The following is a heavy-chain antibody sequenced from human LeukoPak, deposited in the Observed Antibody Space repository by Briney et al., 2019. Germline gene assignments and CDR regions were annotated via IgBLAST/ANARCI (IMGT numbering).Heavy chain of an antibody. V-gene: IGHV1-2*02. CDR3: ARAVYDILTGYYTNWFDP. J-gene: IGHJ5*02. D-gene: IGHD3-9*01. Sequence: ASVKVSCKASGYTFTGYYMHWVRQAPGQGLEWMGWINPNSGGTNYAQKFQGRVTMTRDTSISTAYMELSRLRSDDTAVYYCARAVYDILTGYYTNWFDPWGQGTLVTVSS. CDR1: GYTFTGYY. CDR2: INPNSGGT.